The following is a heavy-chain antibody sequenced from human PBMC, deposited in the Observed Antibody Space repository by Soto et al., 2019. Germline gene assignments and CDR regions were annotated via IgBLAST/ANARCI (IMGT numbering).Heavy chain of an antibody. CDR1: GYTFTSYY. Sequence: GASVKVSCKASGYTFTSYYMHWVRQAPGQGLEWMGIINPSGGSTSYAQKFQGRVTMTRDTSTSTVYMELSSLRSEDTAVYYCARDTGGNTLPYYYYYGMDVWGQGTTVTVSS. CDR3: ARDTGGNTLPYYYYYGMDV. J-gene: IGHJ6*02. D-gene: IGHD2-8*02. CDR2: INPSGGST. V-gene: IGHV1-46*01.